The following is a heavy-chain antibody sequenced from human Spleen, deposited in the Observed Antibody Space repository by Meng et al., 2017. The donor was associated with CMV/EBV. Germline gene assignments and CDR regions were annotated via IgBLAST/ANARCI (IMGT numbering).Heavy chain of an antibody. CDR1: GGSFSGYY. Sequence: AVYGGSFSGYYWSWSRQPPGKGLEWIGEINHSGSTNYNPSLKSRVTISVDTSKNQFSLKLSSVTAADTAVYYCARARWLQYRWLFDYWGQGTLVTVSS. CDR2: INHSGST. CDR3: ARARWLQYRWLFDY. J-gene: IGHJ4*02. D-gene: IGHD5-24*01. V-gene: IGHV4-34*01.